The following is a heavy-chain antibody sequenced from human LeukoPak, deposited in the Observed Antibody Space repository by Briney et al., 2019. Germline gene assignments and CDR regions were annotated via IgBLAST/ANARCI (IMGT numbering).Heavy chain of an antibody. D-gene: IGHD1-26*01. V-gene: IGHV4-61*02. J-gene: IGHJ4*02. CDR3: TRGGELMNF. CDR1: GGSVNSGNYY. Sequence: PSQTLSLTCTVSGGSVNSGNYYWTWIRQPAGKGLEWIGRIYTSGSTNYNPSLKSRVTISIDASKNQFSLRLSPVTAADTAVYYCTRGGELMNFWGQGTLVTVSS. CDR2: IYTSGST.